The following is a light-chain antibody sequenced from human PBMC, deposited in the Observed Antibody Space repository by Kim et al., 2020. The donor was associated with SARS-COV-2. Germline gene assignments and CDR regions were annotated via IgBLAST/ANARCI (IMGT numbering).Light chain of an antibody. Sequence: PGERATLSCRASQSVGNSFAWYQQKPGQAPRLLIYDAFSRASGVPARFSGSGSGTDFSLTISSLEPEDFAFYYCQQRGNWPLTFGQGTKVEI. CDR3: QQRGNWPLT. J-gene: IGKJ1*01. CDR2: DAF. V-gene: IGKV3-11*01. CDR1: QSVGNS.